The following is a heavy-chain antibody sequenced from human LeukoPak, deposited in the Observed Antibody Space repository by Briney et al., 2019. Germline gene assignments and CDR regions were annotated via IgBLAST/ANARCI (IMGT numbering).Heavy chain of an antibody. Sequence: SGTLSLTCGVSGGSITTTNWWTWVRQPPGKGLEWIGEVHLDGRTNYDPSLESRLTISVDLSENHISLRLTSVTAADTAVYYCAREGGFYRPLDYSGQGTLVTVSS. V-gene: IGHV4-4*02. CDR3: AREGGFYRPLDY. D-gene: IGHD3-3*01. CDR2: VHLDGRT. CDR1: GGSITTTNW. J-gene: IGHJ4*02.